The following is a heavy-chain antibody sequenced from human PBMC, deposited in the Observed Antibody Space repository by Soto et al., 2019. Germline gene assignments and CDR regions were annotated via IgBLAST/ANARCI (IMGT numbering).Heavy chain of an antibody. V-gene: IGHV3-7*01. Sequence: PGGSLRLSCAAPGITISSYWMSWVRQAPGKGLEWVANINQDGSVKYYVDSVKGRFTISRDNAKSSLYLQMNGLRAEDTAVYYCARNSAQFEVLYYMDVWGKGTTVTVSS. J-gene: IGHJ6*03. D-gene: IGHD2-21*01. CDR2: INQDGSVK. CDR1: GITISSYW. CDR3: ARNSAQFEVLYYMDV.